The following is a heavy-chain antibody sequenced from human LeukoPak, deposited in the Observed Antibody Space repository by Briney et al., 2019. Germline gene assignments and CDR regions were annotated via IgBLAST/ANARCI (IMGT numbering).Heavy chain of an antibody. Sequence: SETLSLTCTVSGGSISSGDYYWSWIRQPPGKGLEWIGEINHSGSTNYNPSLKSRVTISVDTSKNQFSLKLSSVTAADTAVYYCARGRRIVVVPAAITRPGYFDYWGQGTLVTVSS. CDR2: INHSGST. CDR1: GGSISSGDYY. D-gene: IGHD2-2*02. CDR3: ARGRRIVVVPAAITRPGYFDY. J-gene: IGHJ4*02. V-gene: IGHV4-39*07.